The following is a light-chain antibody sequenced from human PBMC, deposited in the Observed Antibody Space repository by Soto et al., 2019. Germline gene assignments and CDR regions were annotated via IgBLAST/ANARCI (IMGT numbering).Light chain of an antibody. CDR3: QQYNNWLWT. CDR1: QSVNSH. CDR2: GAS. Sequence: IVMTQSPATLSVSPGERATISCRASQSVNSHLAWYQQRPGQAPRLLIYGASTRATGVPARFSGSGYGTEFTITINSLQSEDFAVYYCQQYNNWLWTFGQGTKVDI. V-gene: IGKV3-15*01. J-gene: IGKJ1*01.